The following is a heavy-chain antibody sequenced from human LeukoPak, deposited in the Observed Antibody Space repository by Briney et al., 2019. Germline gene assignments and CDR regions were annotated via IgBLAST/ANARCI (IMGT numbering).Heavy chain of an antibody. J-gene: IGHJ4*02. Sequence: GGSLRLSCAASGFTFGIYAMSWVRQAPGKGLEWVSGISGSASTYYADSVKGRFTISRDNSKNTLYLQMSSLRAEDTAVYYCATSTLILRLIFDCWGQGTLVAVSS. V-gene: IGHV3-23*01. CDR2: ISGSAST. CDR3: ATSTLILRLIFDC. D-gene: IGHD4-17*01. CDR1: GFTFGIYA.